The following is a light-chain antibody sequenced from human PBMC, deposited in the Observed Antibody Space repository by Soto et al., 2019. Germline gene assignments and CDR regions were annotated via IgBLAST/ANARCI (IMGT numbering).Light chain of an antibody. CDR1: QSVLYSSNNKNY. V-gene: IGKV4-1*01. CDR2: WAS. J-gene: IGKJ3*01. CDR3: QQYCSTPFT. Sequence: DIVMTQSPDSLAVSLGERATINCKSSQSVLYSSNNKNYLAWYQQKPRQPPKLLIYWASTRESGVPDRFNGSGSGTDFTLTVSSLQAEDVAVYYCQQYCSTPFTFGPGTKVDIK.